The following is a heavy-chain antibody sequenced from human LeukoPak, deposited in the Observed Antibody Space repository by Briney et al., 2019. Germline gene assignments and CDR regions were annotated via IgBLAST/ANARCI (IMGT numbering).Heavy chain of an antibody. CDR1: GGSVTYTNYY. D-gene: IGHD4-23*01. V-gene: IGHV4-39*07. CDR3: ARGVGPKMTTVVTPRAFGAFDI. J-gene: IGHJ3*02. Sequence: SETLSLTCTVSGGSVTYTNYYWGWIRQPPGKGLEWIGEINHSGSTNYNPSLKSRVTISVDTSKNQFSLKLSSVTAADTAVYYCARGVGPKMTTVVTPRAFGAFDIWGQGTMVTVSS. CDR2: INHSGST.